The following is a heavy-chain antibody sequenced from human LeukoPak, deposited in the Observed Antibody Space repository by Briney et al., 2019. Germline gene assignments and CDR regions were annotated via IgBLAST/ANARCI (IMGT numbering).Heavy chain of an antibody. Sequence: GGSLRLSCAASGFTFSSYSMNWVRKAPGKGLEWVSSISSSSSYIYYADSVKGRFTISRDNAKNSLYLQMNSLRAEDTAVYYCARDRDVWTGTIGPTDYWGQGTLVTVSS. CDR2: ISSSSSYI. V-gene: IGHV3-21*01. CDR1: GFTFSSYS. J-gene: IGHJ4*02. CDR3: ARDRDVWTGTIGPTDY. D-gene: IGHD1-7*01.